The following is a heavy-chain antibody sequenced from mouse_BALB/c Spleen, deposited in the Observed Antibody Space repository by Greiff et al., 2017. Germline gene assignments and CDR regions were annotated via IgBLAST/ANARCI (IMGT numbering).Heavy chain of an antibody. CDR3: ARDGDYRYFDV. V-gene: IGHV1-31*01. Sequence: VQLQQSGPELVKPGASVKISCKASGYSFTGYYMHWVKQSHVKSLEWIGRINPYNGATIYNQNFKDKASLTVDKSSSTAYMELHSLTSEDSAVYYCARDGDYRYFDVWGAGTTVTVSA. D-gene: IGHD2-13*01. CDR1: GYSFTGYY. J-gene: IGHJ1*01. CDR2: INPYNGAT.